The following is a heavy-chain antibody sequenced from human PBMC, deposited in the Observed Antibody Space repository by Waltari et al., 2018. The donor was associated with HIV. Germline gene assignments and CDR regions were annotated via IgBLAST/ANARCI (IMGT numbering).Heavy chain of an antibody. CDR1: GFDLTSYG. J-gene: IGHJ6*02. D-gene: IGHD5-12*01. CDR2: IVAYDGKK. Sequence: QVQLMQSGPETRKPGDSVKMSCRAAGFDLTSYGITWVRQAPGQAIEWMGWIVAYDGKKDVDGRFKNRVSLTTDTSTATVFFEVRRLTVDDSATYYCVRGGGSWLQETHYYKSLDVWGPGTTVIVS. V-gene: IGHV1-18*01. CDR3: VRGGGSWLQETHYYKSLDV.